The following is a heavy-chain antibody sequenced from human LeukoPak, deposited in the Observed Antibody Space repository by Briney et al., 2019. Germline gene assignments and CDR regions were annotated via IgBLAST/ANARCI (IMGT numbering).Heavy chain of an antibody. CDR3: ARVGYSYGFRYYFDY. CDR1: GGSISSYY. D-gene: IGHD5-18*01. CDR2: IYYTGST. V-gene: IGHV4-59*01. Sequence: SETLSLTCTISGGSISSYYWSWIRQPPGKGLEWIGYIYYTGSTNHNPSLKSRVTISVDTSKNQFSLKLSSVTAADTAVYYCARVGYSYGFRYYFDYWGQGTLVTVSS. J-gene: IGHJ4*02.